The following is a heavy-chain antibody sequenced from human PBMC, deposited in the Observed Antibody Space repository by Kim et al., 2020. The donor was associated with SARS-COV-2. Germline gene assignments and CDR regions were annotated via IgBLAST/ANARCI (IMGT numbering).Heavy chain of an antibody. V-gene: IGHV1-69*13. Sequence: SVKVSCKASGGTFSSYAISWVRQAPGQGLEWMGGIIPIFGTANYAQKFQGRVTITADESTSTAYMELSSLRSEDTAVYYCARDITMIPSGYGNWFDPWGQGTLVTVSS. J-gene: IGHJ5*02. D-gene: IGHD3-22*01. CDR3: ARDITMIPSGYGNWFDP. CDR2: IIPIFGTA. CDR1: GGTFSSYA.